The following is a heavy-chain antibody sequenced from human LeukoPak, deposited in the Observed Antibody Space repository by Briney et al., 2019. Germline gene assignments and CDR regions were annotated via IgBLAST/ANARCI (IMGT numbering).Heavy chain of an antibody. Sequence: ASVKVSCKASGYTFTSYDINWVRQATGQGLEWMGWMNPNSGNTGYAQKFQGRVTMTRSTSISTAYMELSSLRSEDTAVYYCARPTRIFGYSYGTLNYWGQGTLVTVSS. J-gene: IGHJ4*02. CDR2: MNPNSGNT. V-gene: IGHV1-8*01. D-gene: IGHD5-18*01. CDR1: GYTFTSYD. CDR3: ARPTRIFGYSYGTLNY.